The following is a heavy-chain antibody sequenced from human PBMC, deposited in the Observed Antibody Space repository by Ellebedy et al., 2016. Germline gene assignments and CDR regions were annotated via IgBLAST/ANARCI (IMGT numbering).Heavy chain of an antibody. Sequence: SETLSLTCAVSGGSISSSNWWSWVRPPPGKGLEWIGEIYHSGSTNYNPSLKSRVTISVDKSKNQFSLKLSSVAAADTAVYYCARDGGVAAAGTLYWGQGTLVTVSS. V-gene: IGHV4-4*02. D-gene: IGHD6-13*01. CDR3: ARDGGVAAAGTLY. CDR2: IYHSGST. J-gene: IGHJ4*02. CDR1: GGSISSSNW.